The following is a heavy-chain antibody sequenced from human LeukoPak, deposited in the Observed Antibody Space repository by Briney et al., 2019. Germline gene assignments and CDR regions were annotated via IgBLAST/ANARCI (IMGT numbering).Heavy chain of an antibody. CDR1: GFTFSSYT. Sequence: PGGSLRLSCTASGFTFSSYTMTWVRQAPGKGLKWVSTITTGDGNTYYADSVKGRFTISRDNSKITLYLQMNSLRAEDTAVYYCAKSYNGYESKPDYWGQGTLVTVSS. J-gene: IGHJ4*02. CDR2: ITTGDGNT. V-gene: IGHV3-23*01. CDR3: AKSYNGYESKPDY. D-gene: IGHD5-12*01.